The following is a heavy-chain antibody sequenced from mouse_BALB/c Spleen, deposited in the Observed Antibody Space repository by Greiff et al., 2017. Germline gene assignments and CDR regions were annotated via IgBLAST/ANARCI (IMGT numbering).Heavy chain of an antibody. V-gene: IGHV2-5-1*01. J-gene: IGHJ1*01. Sequence: QVQLKESGPSLVQPSQSLSITCTVSGFSLTSYGVHWVRQSPGKGLEWLGVIWRGGSTDYNAAFMSRLSITKDNSKSQVFFKMNSLQADDTAIYYCAKNSDYYGSSRYFDVWGAGTTVTVSS. CDR2: IWRGGST. CDR1: GFSLTSYG. D-gene: IGHD1-1*01. CDR3: AKNSDYYGSSRYFDV.